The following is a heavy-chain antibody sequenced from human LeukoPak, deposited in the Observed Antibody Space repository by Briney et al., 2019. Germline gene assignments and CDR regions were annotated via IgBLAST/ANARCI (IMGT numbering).Heavy chain of an antibody. J-gene: IGHJ6*03. V-gene: IGHV1-2*02. Sequence: ASVKVSCKASGYTFTGYYMHWVRQAPGQGLEWMGWINPNSGGTNYAQKFQGRVTMTRDTSISTAYMELSRLRSDDTAVYYCARVLRYSSKYYYYMDVWGKGTTVTISS. D-gene: IGHD5-18*01. CDR3: ARVLRYSSKYYYYMDV. CDR2: INPNSGGT. CDR1: GYTFTGYY.